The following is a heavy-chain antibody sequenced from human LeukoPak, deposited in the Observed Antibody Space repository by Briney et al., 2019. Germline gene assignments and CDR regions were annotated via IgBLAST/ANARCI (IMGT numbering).Heavy chain of an antibody. CDR3: ARGGVVLWFGEFYDAFDI. Sequence: ASVKVSCKASGYTFTGYYMHWVRQAPGQGLEWMGRINPNSGGTNYAQKFQGRVTKTRDTSISTAYMELSRLRSDDTAVYYCARGGVVLWFGEFYDAFDIWGQGTMVTVSS. V-gene: IGHV1-2*06. CDR2: INPNSGGT. D-gene: IGHD3-10*01. CDR1: GYTFTGYY. J-gene: IGHJ3*02.